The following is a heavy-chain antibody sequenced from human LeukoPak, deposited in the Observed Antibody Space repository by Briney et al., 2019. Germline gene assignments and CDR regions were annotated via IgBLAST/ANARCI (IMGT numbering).Heavy chain of an antibody. V-gene: IGHV3-30-3*01. CDR1: GFTFSSYA. D-gene: IGHD3-22*01. CDR2: ISYDGSNK. J-gene: IGHJ4*02. CDR3: ARGYYSLGYFDY. Sequence: PGGSLRLSCAASGFTFSSYAMHWVRQAPGKGLEWVAVISYDGSNKYYADSVKGRFTISRDNSKNTLYLQMNSLRAEDTAVYYCARGYYSLGYFDYWGQGALVTVSS.